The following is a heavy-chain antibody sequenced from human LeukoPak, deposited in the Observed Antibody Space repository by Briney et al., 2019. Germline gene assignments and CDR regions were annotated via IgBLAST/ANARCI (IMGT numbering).Heavy chain of an antibody. CDR2: ISSSGSYI. Sequence: GGSLRLSCAASGFTFSSYTVNWVRQAPGKGLEWVSSISSSGSYIYYADSVKGRFTVSRDNAKNSLYLQMKSLRAEDTAVYYCARDRGSRRYNNGYSEYWGQGTLVTVSS. CDR1: GFTFSSYT. D-gene: IGHD5-18*01. V-gene: IGHV3-21*01. J-gene: IGHJ4*02. CDR3: ARDRGSRRYNNGYSEY.